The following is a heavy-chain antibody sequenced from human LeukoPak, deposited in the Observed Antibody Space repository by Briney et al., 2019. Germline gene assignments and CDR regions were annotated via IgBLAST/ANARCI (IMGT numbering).Heavy chain of an antibody. CDR3: AKLDWLDP. J-gene: IGHJ5*02. CDR2: SEGDDSTT. Sequence: GGALRLSCAASGFTIGRLWMHWVRQAPGKGLVWVSRSEGDDSTTTYAASVKGRFTVSRDTAKNTLYLQMNSLRVEDTAVYYCAKLDWLDPWGQGTLVTVSP. CDR1: GFTIGRLW. V-gene: IGHV3-74*03.